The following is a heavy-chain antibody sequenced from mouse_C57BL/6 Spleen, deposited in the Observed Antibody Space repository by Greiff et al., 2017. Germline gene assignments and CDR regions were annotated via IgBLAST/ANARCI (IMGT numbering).Heavy chain of an antibody. CDR3: ARSTMVTTRYFDV. D-gene: IGHD2-2*01. CDR2: ISSGRSTI. CDR1: GFTFSDYG. V-gene: IGHV5-17*01. J-gene: IGHJ1*03. Sequence: EVMLVESGGGLVKPGGSLKLSCAASGFTFSDYGMHWVRQAPEKGLEWVAYISSGRSTIYYADTVKGRFTISRDNAKNTLFLQMTSLRSEDTAMYYCARSTMVTTRYFDVWGTGTTVTVSS.